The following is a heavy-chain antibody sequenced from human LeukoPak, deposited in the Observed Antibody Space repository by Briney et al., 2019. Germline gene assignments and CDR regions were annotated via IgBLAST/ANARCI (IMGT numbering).Heavy chain of an antibody. CDR1: GFTFNDYA. J-gene: IGHJ4*02. CDR2: INLNGGAT. V-gene: IGHV3-64D*09. D-gene: IGHD6-13*01. Sequence: GGSLRLSCSASGFTFNDYAMHWVRQAPRKGLEYVSSINLNGGATYYAGSVRGRFTISRDNSKNTLYLQMSNLRAEDTAVYYCVRVGGYSSSWFLSFFDYWGQGTLVAVSS. CDR3: VRVGGYSSSWFLSFFDY.